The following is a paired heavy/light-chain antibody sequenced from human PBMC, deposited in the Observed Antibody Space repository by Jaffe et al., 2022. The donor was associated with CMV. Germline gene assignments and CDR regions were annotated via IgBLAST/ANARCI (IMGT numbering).Light chain of an antibody. Sequence: ETVMTQSPATLSVSPGERATLSCRASQNVNNNLAWYQQKPGQAPRLLIYDAFIRTTGIPARFSGSGSGTEFTLTISSLQSADFAVYYCQQYNNWPQTFGQGTKVEIK. CDR3: QQYNNWPQT. V-gene: IGKV3-15*01. CDR2: DAF. J-gene: IGKJ1*01. CDR1: QNVNNN.
Heavy chain of an antibody. Sequence: QVQLQESGPGLVKSSETLSLTCTVSGGSLISYYWSWIRQPAGKGLEWIGRTDPSGGTNYNPALKSRVIMSVDTSKNQFSLKLSSVTAADTAVYYCARDSAFLGSGWYHYFDSWGQGTLVTVSS. CDR1: GGSLISYY. J-gene: IGHJ4*02. CDR3: ARDSAFLGSGWYHYFDS. D-gene: IGHD6-19*01. CDR2: TDPSGGT. V-gene: IGHV4-4*07.